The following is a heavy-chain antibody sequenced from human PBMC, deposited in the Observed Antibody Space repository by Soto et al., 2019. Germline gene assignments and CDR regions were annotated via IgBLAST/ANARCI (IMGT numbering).Heavy chain of an antibody. CDR3: AKAGGLILDC. J-gene: IGHJ4*02. CDR1: GFTFSSYG. CDR2: ISYDGSNK. Sequence: QVQLVESGGGVVQPGRSLRLSCAASGFTFSSYGMHWVRQAPGKGLEWVAVISYDGSNKYYADSVKGRFTISRDNSKNTLYLQMNSLRAEDTAVYYCAKAGGLILDCWGPGTLVTVSS. D-gene: IGHD3-16*01. V-gene: IGHV3-30*18.